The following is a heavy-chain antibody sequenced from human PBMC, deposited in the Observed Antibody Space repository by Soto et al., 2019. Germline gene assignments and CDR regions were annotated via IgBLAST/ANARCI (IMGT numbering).Heavy chain of an antibody. CDR2: ISYDGSEI. V-gene: IGHV3-30*18. Sequence: QVQLVQSGGGVVQPGRSLRLSCAASGFTFSTYGMHWVRQAPGKGLEWLTVISYDGSEIFYADSVKGRFTVSRANSKSTVYLQMNSLRPEDTAAYYGAKGLFGAINTLPLDYWGQGTLVTVSS. CDR3: AKGLFGAINTLPLDY. CDR1: GFTFSTYG. J-gene: IGHJ4*02. D-gene: IGHD3-3*01.